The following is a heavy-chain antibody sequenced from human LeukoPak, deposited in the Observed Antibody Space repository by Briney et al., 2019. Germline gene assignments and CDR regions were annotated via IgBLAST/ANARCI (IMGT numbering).Heavy chain of an antibody. Sequence: GGSLRLSCAASGFTFNIYAMSWVRQAPGKGLEWVSGIVGSGDDTRYADSVRGRFTISRDNSHDTLYLQMNSLRAEDTAVYYCAKDVRQGDGYWDIDYWGQGTLVTVSS. CDR3: AKDVRQGDGYWDIDY. CDR2: IVGSGDDT. D-gene: IGHD5-24*01. J-gene: IGHJ4*02. V-gene: IGHV3-23*01. CDR1: GFTFNIYA.